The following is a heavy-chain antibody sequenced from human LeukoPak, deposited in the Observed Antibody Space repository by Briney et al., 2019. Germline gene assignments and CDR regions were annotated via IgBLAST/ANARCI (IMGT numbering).Heavy chain of an antibody. Sequence: GGSLRLSCAASGFTVSSNYMSWVRQAPGKGLEWVSVIYSGGSTYYADCVKGRFTIARDNYENTRYLQMNSLRSEATAVYYCARGGSGNDAFDIWGQGTMVTVSS. CDR1: GFTVSSNY. CDR2: IYSGGST. D-gene: IGHD1-26*01. V-gene: IGHV3-53*01. J-gene: IGHJ3*02. CDR3: ARGGSGNDAFDI.